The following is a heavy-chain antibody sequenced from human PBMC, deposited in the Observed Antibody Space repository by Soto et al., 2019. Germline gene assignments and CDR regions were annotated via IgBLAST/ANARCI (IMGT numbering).Heavy chain of an antibody. Sequence: SDTLSLTCTVSGGSISIYYWSWIRQPPGKGLEWIGYIYYSGSTNYNPPLKSRVTISVDTSKNQFSLKLSSVTAADTAVYYCARPLFGRGNWFDPWGQGTRVTVSS. CDR1: GGSISIYY. V-gene: IGHV4-59*01. CDR3: ARPLFGRGNWFDP. D-gene: IGHD3-10*01. J-gene: IGHJ5*02. CDR2: IYYSGST.